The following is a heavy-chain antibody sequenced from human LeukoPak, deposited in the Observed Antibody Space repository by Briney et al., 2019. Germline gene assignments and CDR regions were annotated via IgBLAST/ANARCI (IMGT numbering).Heavy chain of an antibody. Sequence: ASVKVSCKASGYIFTDYYIHWVRQAPGQGLEWMGWIGPNSGGTNFAQKFQGRVTMTRDTSISTAFMQLSRLGSDDTAVYYCARVSGTTRASLYYFDYWGQGTLVTVSS. CDR1: GYIFTDYY. J-gene: IGHJ4*02. D-gene: IGHD1-1*01. V-gene: IGHV1-2*02. CDR3: ARVSGTTRASLYYFDY. CDR2: IGPNSGGT.